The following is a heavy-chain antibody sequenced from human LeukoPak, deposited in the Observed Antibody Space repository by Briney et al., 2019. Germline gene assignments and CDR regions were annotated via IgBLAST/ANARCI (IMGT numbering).Heavy chain of an antibody. CDR2: IYYSGST. V-gene: IGHV4-59*01. J-gene: IGHJ4*02. CDR3: AREGYSSGWYGSLGY. Sequence: SKTLSLTCTVYGGSISSYYWSWIRQPPGKGLEWIGYIYYSGSTNYNPSLKSRVTISVDTSKNQFSLKLSSVTAADTAVYYCAREGYSSGWYGSLGYWGQGTLVTVSS. CDR1: GGSISSYY. D-gene: IGHD6-19*01.